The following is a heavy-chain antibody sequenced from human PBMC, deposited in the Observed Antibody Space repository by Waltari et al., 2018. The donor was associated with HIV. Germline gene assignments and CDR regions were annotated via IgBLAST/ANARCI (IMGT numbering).Heavy chain of an antibody. CDR3: ARDKEGRNSWGYYYYYGMDV. J-gene: IGHJ6*02. CDR1: GFTFRSYE. CDR2: ISASAGTV. D-gene: IGHD3-16*01. Sequence: EVQLVESGGGLVQPGGSLRLSCTASGFTFRSYEMNWVRQAPGKGPEWVSHISASAGTVNYADSVKGRFTISRDNAKNSVYLQMKSLRAEDTAVYYCARDKEGRNSWGYYYYYGMDVWGQGTTVTVSS. V-gene: IGHV3-48*03.